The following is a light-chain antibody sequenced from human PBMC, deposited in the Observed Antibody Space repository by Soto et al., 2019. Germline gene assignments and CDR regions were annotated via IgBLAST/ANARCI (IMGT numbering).Light chain of an antibody. V-gene: IGKV1-27*01. J-gene: IGKJ4*01. CDR3: QTFTGAGLA. Sequence: DIQMTQSPSSLSASVGDRVTITCRASQGYNNYLAWYQQKPGKVPMLLIYAASTLQSGVPSRFIGGGFGPNLTLTISSLNPKDVETFSCQTFTGAGLAFGGGPKVRSN. CDR2: AAS. CDR1: QGYNNY.